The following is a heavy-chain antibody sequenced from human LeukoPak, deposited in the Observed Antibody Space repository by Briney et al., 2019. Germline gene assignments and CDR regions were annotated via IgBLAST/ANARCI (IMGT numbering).Heavy chain of an antibody. V-gene: IGHV3-48*01. CDR3: ARYPRTDGIHYRMDV. CDR1: GFTFSSYI. CDR2: ISSSSSTI. Sequence: GGSLRLSCAASGFTFSSYIMNWVRQAPGEGLEWVSYISSSSSTIYYADSVKSRFTISRDNAKNSLYLHMNRLRAEDTAVYFCARYPRTDGIHYRMDVWGQGTTVTVSS. D-gene: IGHD1-14*01. J-gene: IGHJ6*02.